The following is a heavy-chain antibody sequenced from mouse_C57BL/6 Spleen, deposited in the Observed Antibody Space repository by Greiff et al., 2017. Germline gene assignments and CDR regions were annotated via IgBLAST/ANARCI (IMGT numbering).Heavy chain of an antibody. CDR1: GFTFSSYA. CDR2: ISSGGDYI. D-gene: IGHD1-1*01. Sequence: EVKLVESGAGLVKPGGSLKLSCAASGFTFSSYAMSWVRQTPEKRLEWVAYISSGGDYIYYADTVKGRFTISKDNARNTLYLQMSSLMSGDTAMYYFTSDYYGSSTWFAYWGQGTLGTVSA. CDR3: TSDYYGSSTWFAY. V-gene: IGHV5-9-1*02. J-gene: IGHJ3*01.